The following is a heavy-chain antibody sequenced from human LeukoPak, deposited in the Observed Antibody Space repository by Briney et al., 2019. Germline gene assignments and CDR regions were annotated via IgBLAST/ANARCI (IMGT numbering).Heavy chain of an antibody. V-gene: IGHV3-33*01. Sequence: PGGSLRLSCAASGFTFSSYGMHWVRQAPGKGLERVAVIWYDGSNKYYADSVKGRFTISRDNSKNTLYLQMNSLRAEDTAVYYCARDELMFGGVDYFDYWGQGTLVTVSS. D-gene: IGHD3-16*01. CDR3: ARDELMFGGVDYFDY. CDR1: GFTFSSYG. J-gene: IGHJ4*02. CDR2: IWYDGSNK.